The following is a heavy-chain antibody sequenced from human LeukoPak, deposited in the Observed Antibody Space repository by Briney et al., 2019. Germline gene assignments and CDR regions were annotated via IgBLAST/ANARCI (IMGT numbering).Heavy chain of an antibody. CDR3: ARGMSSGRYAVDI. CDR1: GFTFSSYS. V-gene: IGHV3-21*06. D-gene: IGHD6-19*01. CDR2: ISSSSSYI. Sequence: GGSLRLSCAASGFTFSSYSMNWVRQAPGKGLEWVSSISSSSSYIYYADSVKGRFTISRDNAKNSLYLQMNSLRAEDTAVYYCARGMSSGRYAVDIWGQGTMVTVSS. J-gene: IGHJ3*02.